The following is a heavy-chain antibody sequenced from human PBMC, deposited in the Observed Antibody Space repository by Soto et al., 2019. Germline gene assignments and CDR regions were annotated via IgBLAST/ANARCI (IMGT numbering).Heavy chain of an antibody. J-gene: IGHJ4*02. V-gene: IGHV4-59*04. Sequence: SETLSLTCTVSGVSISSYYWSWIRQPPGKGLEWIGSIYYSGSTYYNPSLKSRATISVDMSKNQFSLKLSSVTAADTAVYYCARHLFFFYDGQLLHFDYWGQGTLVTVSS. CDR3: ARHLFFFYDGQLLHFDY. CDR1: GVSISSYY. CDR2: IYYSGST. D-gene: IGHD3-22*01.